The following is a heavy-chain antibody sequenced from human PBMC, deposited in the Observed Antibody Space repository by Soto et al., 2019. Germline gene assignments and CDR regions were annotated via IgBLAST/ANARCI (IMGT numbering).Heavy chain of an antibody. CDR2: IYHTGTT. V-gene: IGHV4-4*02. CDR1: GGSISSSNW. D-gene: IGHD2-2*01. CDR3: ARVMAAMQNWLDP. Sequence: PSETLSLTCAVSGGSISSSNWWSWVRQPPGKGLEWIGFIYHTGTTYYNPSLRSRVTISIDTSKSQFSMKLNSVTAADTAVYYCARVMAAMQNWLDPWGQGTLVTVSS. J-gene: IGHJ5*02.